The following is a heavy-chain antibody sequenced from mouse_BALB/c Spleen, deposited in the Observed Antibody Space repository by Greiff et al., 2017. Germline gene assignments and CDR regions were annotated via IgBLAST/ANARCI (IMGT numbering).Heavy chain of an antibody. D-gene: IGHD3-2*01. J-gene: IGHJ4*01. Sequence: DVKVEESGGGLVQPGGSMKLSCVASGFPFSNYWMNWVRQSPETGLEWVAEIRLKSNNYATHYAESVKGRFTISRDDSKSSVYLQMNNLRAEDTGSYDCTREGQLGLPYYAMDDWGQGTSVTVSA. V-gene: IGHV6-6*02. CDR3: TREGQLGLPYYAMDD. CDR1: GFPFSNYW. CDR2: IRLKSNNYAT.